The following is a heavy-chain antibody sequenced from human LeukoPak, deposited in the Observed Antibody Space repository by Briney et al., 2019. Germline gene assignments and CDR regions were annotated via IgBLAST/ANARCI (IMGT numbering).Heavy chain of an antibody. D-gene: IGHD6-6*01. V-gene: IGHV1-46*01. CDR1: GYTFTNYY. Sequence: ASVKVSCKASGYTFTNYYMHWVRQAPGQGLEWMGLINSRSGTTSYAQKFQGRVTMTRDTSTSTVYMELSSLRSEDTAVYYCARGTYSSSSGSATYFDYWGQGTLVTVSS. CDR3: ARGTYSSSSGSATYFDY. J-gene: IGHJ4*02. CDR2: INSRSGTT.